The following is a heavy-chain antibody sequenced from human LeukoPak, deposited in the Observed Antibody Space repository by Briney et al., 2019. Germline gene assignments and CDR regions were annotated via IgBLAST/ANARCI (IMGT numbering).Heavy chain of an antibody. CDR2: IYYSGST. Sequence: QSSETLSLTCTVSGGSISSSSYYWGWIRQPPGKGLEWIGSIYYSGSTYYNPSLKSRVTISVDTSKNQFSLKLSSVTAADTAVYYCVGGIDYWGQGTLSPSPQ. V-gene: IGHV4-39*07. CDR1: GGSISSSSYY. CDR3: VGGIDY. J-gene: IGHJ4*02. D-gene: IGHD1-14*01.